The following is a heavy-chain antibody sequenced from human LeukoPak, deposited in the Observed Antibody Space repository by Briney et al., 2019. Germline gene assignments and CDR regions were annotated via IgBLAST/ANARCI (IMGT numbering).Heavy chain of an antibody. CDR2: IGTAGDT. Sequence: PGGSLRLSCAASGFTFSSYDMHWVRQAPGKGLEWVSAIGTAGDTYYPGSVKGRFTISRDSSKSTLYLQMNSLRVEDTAVYYCARDESLDYWGQGTLVTVSS. CDR3: ARDESLDY. V-gene: IGHV3-13*01. CDR1: GFTFSSYD. J-gene: IGHJ4*02.